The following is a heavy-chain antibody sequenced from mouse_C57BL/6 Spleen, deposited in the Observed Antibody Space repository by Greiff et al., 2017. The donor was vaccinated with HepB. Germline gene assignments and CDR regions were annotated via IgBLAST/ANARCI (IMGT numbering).Heavy chain of an antibody. J-gene: IGHJ4*01. V-gene: IGHV5-17*01. CDR2: ISSGSSTI. D-gene: IGHD2-1*01. Sequence: DVKLVESGGGLVKPGGSLKLSCAASGFTFSDYGMHWVRQAPEKGLEWVAYISSGSSTIYYADTVKGRFTISRDNDKNTLFLQMTSLRSEDTAMYYCAREDGNYEAMDYWGQGTSVTVSS. CDR1: GFTFSDYG. CDR3: AREDGNYEAMDY.